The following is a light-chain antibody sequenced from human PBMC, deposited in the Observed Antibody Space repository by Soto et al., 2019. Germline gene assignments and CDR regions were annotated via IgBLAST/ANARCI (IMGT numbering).Light chain of an antibody. CDR3: QQYANWPT. CDR1: QSVSSN. Sequence: EIVMTQSPATLSVSPGERVTLSCRASQSVSSNLAWYQQKPGQAPRLLIYGASTRATGVPARFSGSGSGTEFNLTISSLQSEDFEVYYCQQYANWPTFGGGTKVEIK. CDR2: GAS. V-gene: IGKV3-15*01. J-gene: IGKJ4*02.